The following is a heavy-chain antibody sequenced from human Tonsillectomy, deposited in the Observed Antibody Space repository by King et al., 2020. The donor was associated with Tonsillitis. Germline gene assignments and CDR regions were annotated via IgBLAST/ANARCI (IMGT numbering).Heavy chain of an antibody. CDR2: SYSAGST. V-gene: IGHV3-66*01. Sequence: VQLVESGGGLVQPGGSLRLSCAASGFTVSSYYMSWVRQAPGKWLEWVSISYSAGSTYYADSVRGRFTISRDNSKNTVYLQMNSLRAEDTAVFYCARDLVHLDWGQGTLVTVSS. CDR1: GFTVSSYY. J-gene: IGHJ4*02. CDR3: ARDLVHLD.